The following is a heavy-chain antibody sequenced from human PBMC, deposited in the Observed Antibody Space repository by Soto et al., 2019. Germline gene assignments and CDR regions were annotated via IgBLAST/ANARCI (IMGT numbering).Heavy chain of an antibody. CDR1: RFTVSDYE. CDR2: IDRSGSAT. D-gene: IGHD1-1*01. Sequence: HPGGSLRLSCAASRFTVSDYEMHWVRQTPEKGLEWVSSIDRSGSATYYADSVRGRFTFSRDSAKNSLYLQMNSLRVEDTAVYYCARGWVDGVHFDNWGQGTLVTVSS. CDR3: ARGWVDGVHFDN. J-gene: IGHJ4*02. V-gene: IGHV3-48*03.